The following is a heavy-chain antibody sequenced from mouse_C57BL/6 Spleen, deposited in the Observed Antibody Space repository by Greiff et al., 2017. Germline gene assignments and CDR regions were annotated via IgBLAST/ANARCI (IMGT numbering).Heavy chain of an antibody. CDR3: TRWDLPFDY. Sequence: QVHVKQSGAELVRPGASVTLSCKASGYTFTDYEMHWVKQTPVHGLEWIGAIDPETGGTAYNQKFKGKAILTADKSSSTAYMELRSLTSEDSAVYYCTRWDLPFDYWGQGTTLTVSS. D-gene: IGHD4-1*01. V-gene: IGHV1-15*01. CDR2: IDPETGGT. CDR1: GYTFTDYE. J-gene: IGHJ2*01.